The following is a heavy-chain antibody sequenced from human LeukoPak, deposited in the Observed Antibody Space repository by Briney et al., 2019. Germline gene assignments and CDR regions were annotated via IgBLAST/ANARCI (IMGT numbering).Heavy chain of an antibody. Sequence: SVKVSCKASGYTFTGYYMHWVRQAPGQGLEWMGWIIPIFGTTNYAQKFQGRVTITADKSTTTAYMELSSLRSDDTAVYYCARDRWPVTRIHYSYPMDVWGKGTTVTVSS. CDR3: ARDRWPVTRIHYSYPMDV. J-gene: IGHJ6*03. CDR1: GYTFTGYY. D-gene: IGHD4-17*01. V-gene: IGHV1-69*06. CDR2: IIPIFGTT.